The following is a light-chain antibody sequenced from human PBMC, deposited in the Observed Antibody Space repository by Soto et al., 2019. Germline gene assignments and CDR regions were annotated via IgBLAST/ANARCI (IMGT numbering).Light chain of an antibody. CDR1: QSISTW. V-gene: IGKV1-5*03. Sequence: DIQLTQSPSTLSASVGDRVTITCRASQSISTWLAWYQHKPGKAPKLLIYQASSLEGGVPSRFSGSGSGTEFTLTISSLQPDDFATYYCQHYNIYSRTFGQGTKVDI. J-gene: IGKJ1*01. CDR3: QHYNIYSRT. CDR2: QAS.